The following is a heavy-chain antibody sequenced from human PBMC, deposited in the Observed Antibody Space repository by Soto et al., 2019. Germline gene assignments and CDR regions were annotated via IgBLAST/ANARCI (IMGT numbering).Heavy chain of an antibody. J-gene: IGHJ5*02. Sequence: LSLTCTVSGGSISSYYWSWIRQPAGKGLEWIGRIYTSGSTNYNPSLKSRVTMSVDTSKNQFSLKLSAVTAADTAVYYCAREEGDSFGWSVRVDCFDPWGQGTLVTVSS. V-gene: IGHV4-4*07. CDR2: IYTSGST. D-gene: IGHD6-19*01. CDR3: AREEGDSFGWSVRVDCFDP. CDR1: GGSISSYY.